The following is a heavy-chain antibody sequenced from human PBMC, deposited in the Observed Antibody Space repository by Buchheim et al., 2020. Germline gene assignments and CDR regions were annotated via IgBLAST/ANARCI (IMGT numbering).Heavy chain of an antibody. V-gene: IGHV4-59*08. CDR3: ARHSGAWPHYFDY. J-gene: IGHJ4*02. D-gene: IGHD6-25*01. CDR1: GGSISTYF. CDR2: SHYSEST. Sequence: QVQLQESGPGLVKPSETLSLTCFVSGGSISTYFWSWLRQPPGKGLEWIAFSHYSESTKYHPSLKNRVTMSVDRYRNQFSLKMTSVTAADTAVYYCARHSGAWPHYFDYWGQGAL.